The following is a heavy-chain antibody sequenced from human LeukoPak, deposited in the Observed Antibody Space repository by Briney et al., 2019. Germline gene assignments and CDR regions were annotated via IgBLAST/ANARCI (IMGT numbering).Heavy chain of an antibody. CDR1: GGSINSGGYY. V-gene: IGHV4-61*02. D-gene: IGHD3-10*01. CDR3: ARERSGSYDEHFDY. CDR2: IYTGGST. J-gene: IGHJ4*02. Sequence: SETLSLTCTVSGGSINSGGYYWSWIRQPAGKGLEWIGRIYTGGSTDYNPSLKSRVTISFDTSKNQFSLNLNSVTAADTAVYFCARERSGSYDEHFDYWAREPWSPSPQ.